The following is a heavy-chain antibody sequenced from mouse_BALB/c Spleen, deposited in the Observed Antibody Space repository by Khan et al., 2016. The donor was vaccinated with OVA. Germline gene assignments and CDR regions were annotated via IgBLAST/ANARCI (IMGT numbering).Heavy chain of an antibody. J-gene: IGHJ3*01. CDR3: ANHGSSSAWFAY. D-gene: IGHD1-1*01. CDR1: GYTFTSYW. Sequence: QVHVKQSGAELAKPGASVKMSCKASGYTFTSYWMHWVKQRPGQGLEWIGYINPSTGYSEYNQKFKDKATFTADKSSSTAYMQMSSLKSDDSAVYYGANHGSSSAWFAYWGQGTLVTVSA. V-gene: IGHV1-7*01. CDR2: INPSTGYS.